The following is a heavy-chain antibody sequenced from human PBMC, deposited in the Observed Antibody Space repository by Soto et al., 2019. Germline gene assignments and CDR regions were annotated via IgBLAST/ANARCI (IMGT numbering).Heavy chain of an antibody. CDR1: GFTFSSYW. V-gene: IGHV3-7*01. Sequence: EVQLVESGGGLVQPGGSLRLSCATSGFTFSSYWMSWVRQAPGKGLEWVANMKQDGSEEYYVDSVKGRFTISRDNAKNSLYLQLNSLRAEDTAVYDCARDGYSAGFDIWGQGTMVTVSS. J-gene: IGHJ3*02. CDR2: MKQDGSEE. D-gene: IGHD5-18*01. CDR3: ARDGYSAGFDI.